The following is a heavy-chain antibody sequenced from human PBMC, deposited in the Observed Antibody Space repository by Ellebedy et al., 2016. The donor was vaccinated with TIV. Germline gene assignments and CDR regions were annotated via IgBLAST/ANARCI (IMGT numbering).Heavy chain of an antibody. D-gene: IGHD5-12*01. J-gene: IGHJ6*02. Sequence: GESLKISXAASGFTFDDYAMHWVRQAPGKGLEWVSSISSSSEYIIYADSLKGRFTISRDNAKNSLSLQMNSLRAEDTAVYYCARGPLWWLHHHYYYGMDVWGQGTTVTVSS. V-gene: IGHV3-21*04. CDR1: GFTFDDYA. CDR2: ISSSSEYI. CDR3: ARGPLWWLHHHYYYGMDV.